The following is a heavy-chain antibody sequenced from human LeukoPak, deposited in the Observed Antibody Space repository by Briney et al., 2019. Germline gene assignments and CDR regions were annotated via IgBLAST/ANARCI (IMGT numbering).Heavy chain of an antibody. D-gene: IGHD3-16*01. Sequence: SVRVSCKASGGTFSSYAISWVRQAPGQGLEWMGGIIPIFGTANYAQKFQGRVTITADRSTSTAYMELSSLRSEDTAVYYCAIRKGEYYFDYWGQGTLVTVSS. CDR3: AIRKGEYYFDY. CDR2: IIPIFGTA. CDR1: GGTFSSYA. J-gene: IGHJ4*02. V-gene: IGHV1-69*06.